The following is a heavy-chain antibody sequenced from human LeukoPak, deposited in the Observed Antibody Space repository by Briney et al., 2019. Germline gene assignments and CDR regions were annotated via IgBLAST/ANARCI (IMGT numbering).Heavy chain of an antibody. CDR3: ARHLMVTADGSFDY. D-gene: IGHD6-13*01. Sequence: LGASVKVSCKASGYTFTGYYMHWVRQAPGQGLEWMGWINPDSGGTNYAQKFQGRVTMTRDTSISTAYMELSRLTSDDTAVYFCARHLMVTADGSFDYWGQGTLVTVSS. CDR1: GYTFTGYY. V-gene: IGHV1-2*02. J-gene: IGHJ4*02. CDR2: INPDSGGT.